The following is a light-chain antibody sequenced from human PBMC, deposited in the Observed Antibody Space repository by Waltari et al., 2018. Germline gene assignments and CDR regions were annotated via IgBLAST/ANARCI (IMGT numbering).Light chain of an antibody. Sequence: QSVLTQPASVSGSPGQPITLSCTGTNSAIGSYSYVSWYQQYPGKAPKLIIYDLTERPSGVSTRFSGSKSSNTASLTISGLQADDEADYFCSSYTGRGTVIFGRGTMVTVL. J-gene: IGLJ2*01. CDR1: NSAIGSYSY. CDR3: SSYTGRGTVI. CDR2: DLT. V-gene: IGLV2-14*01.